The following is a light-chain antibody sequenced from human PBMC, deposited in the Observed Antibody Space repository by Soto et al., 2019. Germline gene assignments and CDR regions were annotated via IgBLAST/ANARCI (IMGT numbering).Light chain of an antibody. CDR2: DVN. CDR1: SSDVGHYDY. CDR3: NSYSTSSTPLV. Sequence: QSALTQPASVSGSPGQSITISCTGTSSDVGHYDYVSWYQQHPGKAPRLMIYDVNNRPSGVSNRFSGSKSGNTASLTISGLQAEDEADYYCNSYSTSSTPLVFGGATKLTVL. J-gene: IGLJ2*01. V-gene: IGLV2-14*03.